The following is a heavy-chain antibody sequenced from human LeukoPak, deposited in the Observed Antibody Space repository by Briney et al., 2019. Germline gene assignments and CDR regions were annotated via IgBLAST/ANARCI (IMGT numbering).Heavy chain of an antibody. Sequence: PSETLSLTCAVYGGSFSGYYWSWIRQPPGKGLEWIGEINHSGSTNYNPSLKSRVTISVDTSKNQFSLKLSSVTAADTAVYYCASSSGWQRSYYYYGMDVWGQGTTVTVSS. V-gene: IGHV4-34*01. CDR3: ASSSGWQRSYYYYGMDV. J-gene: IGHJ6*02. CDR2: INHSGST. D-gene: IGHD6-19*01. CDR1: GGSFSGYY.